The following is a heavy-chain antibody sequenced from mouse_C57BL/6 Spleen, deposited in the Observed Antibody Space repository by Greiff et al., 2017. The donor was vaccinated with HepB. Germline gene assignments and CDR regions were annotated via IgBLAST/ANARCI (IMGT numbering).Heavy chain of an antibody. J-gene: IGHJ3*01. V-gene: IGHV1-52*01. CDR3: ARSDSGAWFAY. D-gene: IGHD4-1*01. CDR1: GYTFTSYW. CDR2: IDPSDSET. Sequence: VKLQQPGAELVRPGSSVKLSCKASGYTFTSYWMHWVKQRPIQGLEWIGNIDPSDSETHYNQKFKDKATLTVDKSSSTAYMQLSSLTSEDSAVYYCARSDSGAWFAYWGQGTLVTVSA.